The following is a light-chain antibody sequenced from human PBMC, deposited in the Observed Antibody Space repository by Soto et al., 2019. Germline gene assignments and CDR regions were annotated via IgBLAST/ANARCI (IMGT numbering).Light chain of an antibody. Sequence: EIVMTQSPATLSVSPGERATLSCRASQSVSSNLAWYQQKPGQAPRLLIYGASTSATGIPARFSGSGSGTEFTLTISSLQSEDFEVYYCQQYNNWPYTFGQGTKLEIK. V-gene: IGKV3-15*01. CDR2: GAS. J-gene: IGKJ2*01. CDR1: QSVSSN. CDR3: QQYNNWPYT.